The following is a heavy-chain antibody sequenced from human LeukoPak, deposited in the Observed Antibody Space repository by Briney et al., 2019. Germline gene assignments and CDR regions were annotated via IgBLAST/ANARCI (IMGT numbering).Heavy chain of an antibody. J-gene: IGHJ6*03. CDR3: ARDKGSSTRYYYYYYMDV. V-gene: IGHV3-7*01. CDR2: IKQDGSEK. CDR1: GFTFSSYW. Sequence: GGSLRLSCAASGFTFSSYWMSWVRQAPGKGLEWVANIKQDGSEKYYVDSVKGRFTISRDNAKNSLYLQMNSLRAEDTAVYYCARDKGSSTRYYYYYYMDVWGKGTTVTVSS. D-gene: IGHD2-2*01.